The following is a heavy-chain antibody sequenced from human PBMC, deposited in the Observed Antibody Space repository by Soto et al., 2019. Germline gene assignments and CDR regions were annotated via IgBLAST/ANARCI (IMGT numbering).Heavy chain of an antibody. D-gene: IGHD3-10*01. V-gene: IGHV4-31*03. Sequence: QVQLQESGPGLVKPSQTLSLTCTVSGGSISSGGYYWSWIRQHPGKGLEWIGYIYYSGSTYYNPSLKSRVTISVDTSKHQFSLKLSSVTAADTAVYYCARSPLGHGSGSYSPFDPWGQGTLVTVSS. CDR2: IYYSGST. CDR3: ARSPLGHGSGSYSPFDP. CDR1: GGSISSGGYY. J-gene: IGHJ5*02.